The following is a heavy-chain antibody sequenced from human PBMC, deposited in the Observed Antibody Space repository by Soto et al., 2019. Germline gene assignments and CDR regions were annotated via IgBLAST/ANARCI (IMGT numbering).Heavy chain of an antibody. CDR1: GGSISSYY. J-gene: IGHJ4*02. CDR2: IYYSGTT. D-gene: IGHD3-3*01. CDR3: AREVIWSGYFDY. Sequence: SETLSLTCTVSGGSISSYYWSWIRQPPGKGLEWIGYIYYSGTTDYNPSLKSRVTISVDTSKNQFSLKLSSVTAADTAVYYCAREVIWSGYFDYWGQGTPVTVSS. V-gene: IGHV4-59*01.